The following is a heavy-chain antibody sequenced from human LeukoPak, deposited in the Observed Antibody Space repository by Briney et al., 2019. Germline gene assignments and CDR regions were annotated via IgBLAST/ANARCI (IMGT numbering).Heavy chain of an antibody. CDR1: GGSFSGYY. J-gene: IGHJ4*02. Sequence: SETLSLTCAVYGGSFSGYYWSWIRQPPGKGLEWIGEINHSGSTNYNPSLKSRVTISVDTSKNQFSLKLSSMTAADTAVYYCARRLSSSWYRYFDYWGQGTLVTVSS. V-gene: IGHV4-34*01. CDR2: INHSGST. CDR3: ARRLSSSWYRYFDY. D-gene: IGHD6-13*01.